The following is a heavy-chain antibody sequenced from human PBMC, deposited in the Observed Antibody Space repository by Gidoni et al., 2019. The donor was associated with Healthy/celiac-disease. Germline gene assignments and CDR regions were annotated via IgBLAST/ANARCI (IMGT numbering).Heavy chain of an antibody. Sequence: QVHLQESGPGLVKPSQNLSLTCTVSGGSIISGGHYWSWIRQHPGQGLEWIGYIYYSGSTYYNPSLKSRVTISVDTSKNQFSLKLSSVTAADTAVYYCARGNTYGDYAGDAFDIWGQGTMVTVSS. J-gene: IGHJ3*02. CDR2: IYYSGST. CDR3: ARGNTYGDYAGDAFDI. D-gene: IGHD4-17*01. CDR1: GGSIISGGHY. V-gene: IGHV4-31*03.